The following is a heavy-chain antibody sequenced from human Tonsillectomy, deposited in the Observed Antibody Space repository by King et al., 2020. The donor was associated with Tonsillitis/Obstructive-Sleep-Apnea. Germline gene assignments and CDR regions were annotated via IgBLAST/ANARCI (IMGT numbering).Heavy chain of an antibody. V-gene: IGHV3-33*01. CDR3: ARPTVDIVATIGVALAY. CDR2: IWYDGSNE. CDR1: GFIFSSYG. Sequence: HVQLVESGGGVVQPGRSLRLSCAASGFIFSSYGMHWVRQAPGKGLEWVAGIWYDGSNEYYADSVKGRFTISRDNSKNTLYLQMNSLRAEDTAVYFWARPTVDIVATIGVALAYWGQGTLVTVSS. D-gene: IGHD5-12*01. J-gene: IGHJ4*02.